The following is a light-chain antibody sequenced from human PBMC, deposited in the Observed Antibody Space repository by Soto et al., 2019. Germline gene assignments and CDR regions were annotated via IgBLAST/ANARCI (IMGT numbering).Light chain of an antibody. J-gene: IGKJ5*01. CDR1: QSVRSD. CDR2: GAS. V-gene: IGKV3-15*01. Sequence: EVVMTQSPANLSVSPGERATLSCWASQSVRSDLAWYQQKPGQTPRLLIYGASTRAPGIPARFSGSGSGTEFTLTISSLQSEDFAVYYCQQYNNWPPITFGQGTRLEI. CDR3: QQYNNWPPIT.